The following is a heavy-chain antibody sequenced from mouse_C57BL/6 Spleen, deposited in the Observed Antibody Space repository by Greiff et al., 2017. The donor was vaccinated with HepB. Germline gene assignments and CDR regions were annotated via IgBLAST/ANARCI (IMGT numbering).Heavy chain of an antibody. CDR2: ISNGGGST. V-gene: IGHV5-12*01. CDR3: ARPDGSSAWFAY. Sequence: EVQGVESGGGLVQPGGSLKLSCAASGFTFSDYYMYWVRQTPEKRLEWVAYISNGGGSTYYPDTVKGRFTISRDNAKNTLYLQMSRLKSEDTAMYYCARPDGSSAWFAYWGQGTLVTVSA. CDR1: GFTFSDYY. D-gene: IGHD1-1*01. J-gene: IGHJ3*01.